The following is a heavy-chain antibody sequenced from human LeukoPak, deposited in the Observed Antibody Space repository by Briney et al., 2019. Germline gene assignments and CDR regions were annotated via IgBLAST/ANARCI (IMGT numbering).Heavy chain of an antibody. CDR2: ISAYNGNT. CDR3: ARDEGSIVGATLDY. CDR1: GYTFTSYG. J-gene: IGHJ4*02. Sequence: GSSVKVSCKASGYTFTSYGISWVRQAPGQGLEWMGWISAYNGNTNYAQKLQGRVTMTTDTSTSTAYMELRSLRSDDTAVYYCARDEGSIVGATLDYWGQGTLVTVSS. V-gene: IGHV1-18*01. D-gene: IGHD1-26*01.